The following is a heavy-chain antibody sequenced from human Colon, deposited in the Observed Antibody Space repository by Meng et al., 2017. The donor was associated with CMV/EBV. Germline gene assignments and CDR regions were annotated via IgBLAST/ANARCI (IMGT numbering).Heavy chain of an antibody. V-gene: IGHV4-34*01. CDR1: GGSFSGYY. CDR3: ARGTPFDP. CDR2: INHSGST. Sequence: SETLSLTCAVYGGSFSGYYWSWIRQPPGKGLEWIGEINHSGSTNYNPALKSRVTISVDTSKNQFSLKLSSVTAADTAVYYCARGTPFDPWGQGTLVTVSS. J-gene: IGHJ5*02.